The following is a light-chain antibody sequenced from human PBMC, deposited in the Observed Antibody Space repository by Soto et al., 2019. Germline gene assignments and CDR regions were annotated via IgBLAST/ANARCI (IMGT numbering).Light chain of an antibody. CDR3: QQAEVYPWT. J-gene: IGKJ1*01. CDR2: EAS. V-gene: IGKV1-5*01. CDR1: QSVRRW. Sequence: DIQMTQSPSTLSASVGDRVTIACRASQSVRRWLAWYQQKPGKAPKILIYEASSLERGVPSRFSASGSGTEFALTISSLQPDDSATYYCQQAEVYPWTFGQGTKVEI.